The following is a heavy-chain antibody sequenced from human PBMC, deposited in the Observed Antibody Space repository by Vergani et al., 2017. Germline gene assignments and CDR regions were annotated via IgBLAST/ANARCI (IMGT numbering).Heavy chain of an antibody. CDR1: GGSISSSSYY. J-gene: IGHJ4*02. Sequence: QLQLQESGPGLVKPSETLSLTCTVSGGSISSSSYYWGWIRQPPGKGLEWIGSIYYSGSTNYNPSLKSRVTISVDTSKNQFSLKLNSVTPEDTAVYYCAREVVGVLLGGWGQGTLVTVSS. D-gene: IGHD2/OR15-2a*01. V-gene: IGHV4-39*07. CDR3: AREVVGVLLGG. CDR2: IYYSGST.